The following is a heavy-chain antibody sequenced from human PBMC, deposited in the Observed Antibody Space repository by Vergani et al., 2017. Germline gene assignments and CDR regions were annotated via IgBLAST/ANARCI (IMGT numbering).Heavy chain of an antibody. CDR3: AKDRGGLSLWFGELLSYFDY. CDR2: ISGSGGST. V-gene: IGHV3-23*01. J-gene: IGHJ4*02. D-gene: IGHD3-10*01. Sequence: EVQLLESGGGLVQPGGSLRLSCAASGFTFSSYAMSLVRQAPGKGLEWVSAISGSGGSTYYADSVKGRFTISRDNSKNTLYLQMNSLRAEDTAVYYCAKDRGGLSLWFGELLSYFDYWGQGTLVTVSS. CDR1: GFTFSSYA.